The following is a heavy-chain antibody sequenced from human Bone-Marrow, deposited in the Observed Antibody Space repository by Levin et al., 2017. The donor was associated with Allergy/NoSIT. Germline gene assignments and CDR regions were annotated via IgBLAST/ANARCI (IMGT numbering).Heavy chain of an antibody. J-gene: IGHJ6*03. CDR3: ARVWSIAAAGNYYYMDV. V-gene: IGHV1-69*06. CDR2: IIPIFGTA. Sequence: GGSLRLSCKASGGTFSSYAISWVRQAPGQGLEWMGGIIPIFGTANYAQKFQGRVTITADKSTSTAYMELSSLRSEDTAVYYCARVWSIAAAGNYYYMDVWGKGTTVTVSS. CDR1: GGTFSSYA. D-gene: IGHD6-13*01.